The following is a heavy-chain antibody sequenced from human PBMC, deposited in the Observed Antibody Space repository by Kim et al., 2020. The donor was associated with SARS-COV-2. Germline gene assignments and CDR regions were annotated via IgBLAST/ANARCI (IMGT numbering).Heavy chain of an antibody. CDR1: GETFSSYA. CDR3: ARDSTHRRGRFDH. J-gene: IGHJ4*02. CDR2: VIPISGAA. D-gene: IGHD3-10*01. V-gene: IGHV1-69*13. Sequence: SVKVSCKSSGETFSSYAISWLRQAPGQGLEWMAGVIPISGAADYPQKFQGRVTITADESTTTAYMQLDSLTSDDTAFYYCARDSTHRRGRFDHWGQGTLVTVSS.